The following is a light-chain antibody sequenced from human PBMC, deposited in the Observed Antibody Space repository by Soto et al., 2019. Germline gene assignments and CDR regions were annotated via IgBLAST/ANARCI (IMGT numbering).Light chain of an antibody. CDR3: QQYNNWQVT. J-gene: IGKJ3*01. CDR2: GAS. Sequence: EIVMTQSPATLSVSPGERATLSCRASQSVSSNLAWYQQKPGQAPRLLIYGASTRATGIPARFSGSGSGTEFTLTISSPQSEDFAVYYCQQYNNWQVTFGPGTKVDIK. CDR1: QSVSSN. V-gene: IGKV3-15*01.